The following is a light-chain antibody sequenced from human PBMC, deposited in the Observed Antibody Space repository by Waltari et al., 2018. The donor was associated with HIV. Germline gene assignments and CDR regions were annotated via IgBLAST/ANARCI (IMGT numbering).Light chain of an antibody. CDR2: GNI. Sequence: QSVLTQPPSLSGAPGQRVTISCTGSSSNIGAGYDVHWYQQLPGTAPKLLIYGNINRPSGVPDRFSGSESGTSASLAITGLQAEDEADYYCQSYDSSLSGYVFGTGTKVTVL. CDR1: SSNIGAGYD. J-gene: IGLJ1*01. V-gene: IGLV1-40*01. CDR3: QSYDSSLSGYV.